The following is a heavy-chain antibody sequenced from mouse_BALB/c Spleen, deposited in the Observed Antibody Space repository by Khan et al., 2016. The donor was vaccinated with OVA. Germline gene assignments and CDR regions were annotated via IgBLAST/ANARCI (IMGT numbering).Heavy chain of an antibody. D-gene: IGHD2-13*01. CDR1: GYSITSDYA. CDR3: ARSLYYSDSYAMDY. J-gene: IGHJ4*01. CDR2: ISSTGST. Sequence: EVKLLESGPGLVKPSQSLSLTCTVTGYSITSDYAWNWIRQFPGNKLEWMGYISSTGSTSYNPSLKSRISITRDTSKKQFFLHLNSVTTEDTATYYCARSLYYSDSYAMDYWGQGTSVTVSS. V-gene: IGHV3-2*02.